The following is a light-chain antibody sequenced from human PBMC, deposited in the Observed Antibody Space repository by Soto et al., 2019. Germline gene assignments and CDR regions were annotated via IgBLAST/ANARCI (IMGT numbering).Light chain of an antibody. J-gene: IGLJ1*01. Sequence: QSALTQPASVSGSPGQSITISCTGSGSDVGAYTSASWYQQHPGNAPKLMIYEVSNRPSGVSRRFSGSKSGNTASLTISGLQAEDEAHYYCNSYTSDNRDYVFGTGTKVTVL. V-gene: IGLV2-14*01. CDR2: EVS. CDR3: NSYTSDNRDYV. CDR1: GSDVGAYTS.